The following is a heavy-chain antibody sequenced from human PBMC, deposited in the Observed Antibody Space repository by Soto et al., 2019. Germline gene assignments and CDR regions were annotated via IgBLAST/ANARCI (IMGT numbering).Heavy chain of an antibody. CDR3: AKLGYDILTGYYTSLPRWYFDL. CDR1: GFTFSSYA. D-gene: IGHD3-9*01. CDR2: ISGSGGST. V-gene: IGHV3-23*01. Sequence: EVQLLESGGGLVQPGGSLRLSCAASGFTFSSYAMSWVRQAPGKGLEWVSAISGSGGSTYYADSVKGRFTISRDNSKNTLYLQMNSLRAEDTAVYYCAKLGYDILTGYYTSLPRWYFDLWGRGTLVTVSS. J-gene: IGHJ2*01.